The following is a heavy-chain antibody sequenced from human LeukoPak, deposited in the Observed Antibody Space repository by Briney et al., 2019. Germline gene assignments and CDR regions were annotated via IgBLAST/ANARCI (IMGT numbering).Heavy chain of an antibody. CDR3: ARDCSSTSCYTYNWNYVNDYYYGMDV. V-gene: IGHV1-18*01. D-gene: IGHD2-2*02. CDR1: GYTFTSYG. J-gene: IGHJ6*02. Sequence: ASVKVSCKASGYTFTSYGISWVRQAPGQGLEWMGWISAYNGNTNYAQKLQGRVTMTTDTSTSTAYMELRSLRSDDTAVYYCARDCSSTSCYTYNWNYVNDYYYGMDVWGQGTTVTVSS. CDR2: ISAYNGNT.